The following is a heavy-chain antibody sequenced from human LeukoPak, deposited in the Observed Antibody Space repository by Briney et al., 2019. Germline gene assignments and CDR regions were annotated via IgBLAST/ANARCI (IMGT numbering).Heavy chain of an antibody. CDR1: GGTFSSSA. V-gene: IGHV1-69*13. Sequence: GASVKVSCKASGGTFSSSAIIWVRQAPGQGLEWMGGIIPIFGTTNYAQKFQGRVTITADEFTSTAYMELSSLRSEDTAVYYCARRWGPHCSSISCYWRDWYFDLWGQGTLVTVSS. CDR2: IIPIFGTT. D-gene: IGHD2-2*01. CDR3: ARRWGPHCSSISCYWRDWYFDL. J-gene: IGHJ5*02.